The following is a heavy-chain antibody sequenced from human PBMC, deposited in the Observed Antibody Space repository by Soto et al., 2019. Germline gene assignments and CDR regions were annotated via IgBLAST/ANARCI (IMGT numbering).Heavy chain of an antibody. V-gene: IGHV3-21*03. CDR1: GFTFNSYS. D-gene: IGHD3-22*01. CDR3: GSAALGYYFDSSVYSKAFDI. J-gene: IGHJ3*02. Sequence: EVQLVESGGGLVKAGESLRVSCSTSGFTFNSYSMNWVRQAPGKGLEWVSSISSNSGYIYYADSVKGRFTISRDNATNSLFLQMNSLRAEDTAVYYCGSAALGYYFDSSVYSKAFDIWGLGTMVTVSS. CDR2: ISSNSGYI.